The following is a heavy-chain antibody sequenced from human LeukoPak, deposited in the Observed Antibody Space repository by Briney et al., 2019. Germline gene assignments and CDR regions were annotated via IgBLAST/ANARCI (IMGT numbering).Heavy chain of an antibody. D-gene: IGHD2-2*01. CDR1: GVSISSSNSY. Sequence: SETLSLTCSVSGVSISSSNSYWGWIRQPPGKGLEWIGSIYYSGNTYYNASLKGRVTISVDTSKNQFSLKLSSVTAADTSVYYCASTQLLTSWFDPWGQGTLVTVSS. CDR3: ASTQLLTSWFDP. V-gene: IGHV4-39*07. J-gene: IGHJ5*02. CDR2: IYYSGNT.